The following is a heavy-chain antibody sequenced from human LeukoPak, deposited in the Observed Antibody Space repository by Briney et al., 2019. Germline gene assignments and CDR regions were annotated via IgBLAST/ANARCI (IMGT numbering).Heavy chain of an antibody. J-gene: IGHJ4*02. CDR3: AHRRDRWSDNGSPDYFVY. CDR2: IYWDGDE. V-gene: IGHV2-5*02. D-gene: IGHD1-26*01. Sequence: SGPTLMNPTQTLTLSCTFSEFSLNAIGVGVGWIRQPPGMAREWLAFIYWDGDERYSPSLNSRLAITKDTSKNQVLLTMTNMDPVDTATYYCAHRRDRWSDNGSPDYFVYWRQGILVTVSS. CDR1: EFSLNAIGVG.